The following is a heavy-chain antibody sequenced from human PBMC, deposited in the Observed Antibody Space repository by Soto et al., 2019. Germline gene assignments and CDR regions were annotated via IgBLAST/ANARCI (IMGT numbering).Heavy chain of an antibody. V-gene: IGHV1-3*01. CDR3: ARSIVVVTAADY. J-gene: IGHJ4*02. Sequence: QVQLVQSGAEVKKPGASVKVSCKASGYTFTSYAMHWVRQAPGQRLEWMGWINAGNGNTKYSQKFQGRVTITRDTSASTAYMELSSLRSEDTAVYYCARSIVVVTAADYWGQGTLVTVYS. CDR1: GYTFTSYA. CDR2: INAGNGNT. D-gene: IGHD2-21*02.